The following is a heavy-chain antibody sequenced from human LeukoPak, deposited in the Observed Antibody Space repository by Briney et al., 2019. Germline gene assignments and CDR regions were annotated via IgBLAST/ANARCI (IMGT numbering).Heavy chain of an antibody. V-gene: IGHV3-30*18. D-gene: IGHD2-2*01. CDR1: GFTFSSYG. J-gene: IGHJ4*02. CDR2: ISYDGSNK. CDR3: AKVRIVVVPAESYYFDY. Sequence: PGGSLRLSCAASGFTFSSYGMHWVRQAPGKGLEWVAVISYDGSNKYYADSVKGRFTISRDNSKNTLYLQMNSLRAEDTAVYYCAKVRIVVVPAESYYFDYWGQGTLVTVSS.